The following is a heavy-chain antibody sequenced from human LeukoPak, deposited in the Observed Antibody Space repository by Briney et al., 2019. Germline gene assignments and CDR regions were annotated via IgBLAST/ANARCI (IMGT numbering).Heavy chain of an antibody. CDR3: AKHNALGN. CDR2: ISGSGGST. CDR1: GFDFSTYT. D-gene: IGHD4-23*01. J-gene: IGHJ4*02. Sequence: GGSLRLSCAASGFDFSTYTMIWVRQAPGKGLEWVSAISGSGGSTYYADSVKGRFTISRDNSKNTLYLQMNSLRAEDTAVYYCAKHNALGNRGQGTLVTVSS. V-gene: IGHV3-23*01.